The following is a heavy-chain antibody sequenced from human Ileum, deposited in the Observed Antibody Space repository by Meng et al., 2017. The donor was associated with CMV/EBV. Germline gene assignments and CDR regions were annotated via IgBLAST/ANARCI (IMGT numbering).Heavy chain of an antibody. Sequence: QVHLHESGPGLVKPSESLSLTCTVSGDTMTSFCWGWIRQPAGKALEWIGRISHGGSTNYNPSLKSRVTLSVDTSKNQFSMRLTSVTAADTAVYYCARGPGGFGDFNFDYWGQGTLVTVSS. J-gene: IGHJ4*02. D-gene: IGHD3-16*01. CDR1: GDTMTSFC. V-gene: IGHV4-4*07. CDR3: ARGPGGFGDFNFDY. CDR2: ISHGGST.